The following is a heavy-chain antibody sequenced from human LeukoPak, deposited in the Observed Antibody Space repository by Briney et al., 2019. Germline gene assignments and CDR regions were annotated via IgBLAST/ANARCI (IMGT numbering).Heavy chain of an antibody. CDR2: INYSGPI. V-gene: IGHV4-39*01. Sequence: ISTVSGGSISRSTYCWGWIRQPPGKGLEWIGSINYSGPIYYNPSLKSRVTISVDTSKNQFSLKLTSVTAADTAVYYCARWGGGSGNHHSFDYWGQGNLVTVSS. CDR1: GGSISRSTYC. D-gene: IGHD1-26*01. CDR3: ARWGGGSGNHHSFDY. J-gene: IGHJ4*02.